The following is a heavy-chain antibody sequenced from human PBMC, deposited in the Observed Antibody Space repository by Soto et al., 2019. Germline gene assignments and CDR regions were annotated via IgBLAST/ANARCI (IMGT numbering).Heavy chain of an antibody. J-gene: IGHJ4*02. D-gene: IGHD2-15*01. V-gene: IGHV4-34*01. CDR1: GGSFSGYY. Sequence: TSEILSLTCAVYGGSFSGYYLSWIRQPPGKGLEWIGEINHSGSTNYNPSLKSRVTISVDTSKNQFSLKLSSVTAADTAVYYCARLGYCSGGSCYSFYFDYWGQGTLVTVSS. CDR2: INHSGST. CDR3: ARLGYCSGGSCYSFYFDY.